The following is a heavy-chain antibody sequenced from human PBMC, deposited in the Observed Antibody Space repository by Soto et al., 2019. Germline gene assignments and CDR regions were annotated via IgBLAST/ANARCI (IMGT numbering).Heavy chain of an antibody. Sequence: QVQLLQSGAEVKKPGASVKVSCKASGYKFTTYGITWVRQAPGQGLEWLGGISTYNGNTDYAQNLQDRLTMTTETSSSTAYLEVRSLTSDDTAVYFCARGLGTNGLDVWGQGTTVTVSS. V-gene: IGHV1-18*04. D-gene: IGHD7-27*01. CDR2: ISTYNGNT. CDR3: ARGLGTNGLDV. J-gene: IGHJ6*02. CDR1: GYKFTTYG.